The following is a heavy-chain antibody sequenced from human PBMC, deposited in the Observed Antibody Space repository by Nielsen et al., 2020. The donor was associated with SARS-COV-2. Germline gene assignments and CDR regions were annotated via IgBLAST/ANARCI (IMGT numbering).Heavy chain of an antibody. CDR3: ARGGGYKLY. D-gene: IGHD5-24*01. CDR2: INHSGST. J-gene: IGHJ4*02. V-gene: IGHV4-34*01. Sequence: SETLPLTCAVYGGSFSGYYWSWIRQPPGKGLEWIGEINHSGSTNYNPSLKSRVTISVDTSKNQFSLKLSSVTAADTAVYYCARGGGYKLYWGQGTLVTVSS. CDR1: GGSFSGYY.